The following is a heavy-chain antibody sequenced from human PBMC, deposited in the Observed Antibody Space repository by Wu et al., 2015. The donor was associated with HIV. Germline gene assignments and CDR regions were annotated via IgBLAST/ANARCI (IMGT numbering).Heavy chain of an antibody. D-gene: IGHD1-1*01. CDR2: ISPLFGRP. CDR3: AKTNRIVTNGIDFYHYYGMDV. V-gene: IGHV1-69*13. CDR1: GGTFNNYA. Sequence: QVHLVQSGAEVRSLGPSVKVSCKASGGTFNNYAINWVRQTPGEGLEWMGRISPLFGRPKYAQRFQGRVTITADGSTSTAYMELSSLQSEDTAVYYCAKTNRIVTNGIDFYHYYGMDVWGQGTTVTVS. J-gene: IGHJ6*02.